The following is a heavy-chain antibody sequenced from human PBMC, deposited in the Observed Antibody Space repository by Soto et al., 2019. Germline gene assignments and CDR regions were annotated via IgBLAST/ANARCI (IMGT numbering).Heavy chain of an antibody. CDR2: IYYSGST. Sequence: SETLSLTCTVSGGSISSSSYYWGWIRQPPGKGLEWIGSIYYSGSTYYNPSLKSRVTISADTSKNQFSLKLGSVTAADTAVYYCARRLEFYDSSGYLSPQYYYYYYGMDVWGQGTTVTVSS. D-gene: IGHD3-22*01. CDR3: ARRLEFYDSSGYLSPQYYYYYYGMDV. J-gene: IGHJ6*02. CDR1: GGSISSSSYY. V-gene: IGHV4-39*01.